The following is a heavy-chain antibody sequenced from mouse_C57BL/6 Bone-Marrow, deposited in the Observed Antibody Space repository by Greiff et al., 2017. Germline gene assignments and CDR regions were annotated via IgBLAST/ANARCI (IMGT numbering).Heavy chain of an antibody. CDR3: SSFYCNYFDF. J-gene: IGHJ2*01. D-gene: IGHD1-1*01. V-gene: IGHV14-4*01. Sequence: VQLQQSGAELVRPGASVKLSCTASGFNIKDDYIHWVKQRPEQGLEWIGWIDPEIGDTEYASKFQGKATITSDTSSNTAYLQLSSLTSEDTAVYYSSSFYCNYFDFWGQGTPLTVAS. CDR1: GFNIKDDY. CDR2: IDPEIGDT.